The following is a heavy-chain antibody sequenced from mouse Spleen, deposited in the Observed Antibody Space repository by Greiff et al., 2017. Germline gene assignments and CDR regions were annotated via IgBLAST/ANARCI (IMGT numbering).Heavy chain of an antibody. CDR3: ARESSYYDYDEGFAY. Sequence: EVKLVESGGGLVKLGGSLKLSCAASGFTFSSYAMSWVRQTPEKRLEWVATISSGGGNTYYPDSVKGRFTISRDNAKNTLYLQMSSLKSEDTAMYYCARESSYYDYDEGFAYWGQGTLVTVSA. CDR2: ISSGGGNT. CDR1: GFTFSSYA. V-gene: IGHV5-9*04. J-gene: IGHJ3*01. D-gene: IGHD2-4*01.